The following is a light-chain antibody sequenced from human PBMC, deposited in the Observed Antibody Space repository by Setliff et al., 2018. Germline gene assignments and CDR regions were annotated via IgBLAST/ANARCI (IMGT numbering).Light chain of an antibody. CDR2: DVT. V-gene: IGLV2-14*03. CDR1: SDIHGFSY. Sequence: SDIHGFSYVSWYQQHPDKAPKLLIYDVTYRPSGVSDRFSASMSGNTASLTISGLQAEDEGDYYCSSYTARSAVFGPGTKVTVL. CDR3: SSYTARSAV. J-gene: IGLJ1*01.